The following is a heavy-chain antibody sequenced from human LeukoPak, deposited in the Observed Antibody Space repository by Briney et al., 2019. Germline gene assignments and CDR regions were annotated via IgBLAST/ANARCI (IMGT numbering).Heavy chain of an antibody. CDR1: GYTFASYG. V-gene: IGHV1-18*01. Sequence: ASVTVSCKASGYTFASYGISWVRQAPGQGLEWMGWISAYNGNTNYAQNLQGRVTVTTDTSTSTAYMELRSLRSDDTAVYYCARVSEQWLNWFDPWGQGTLVTVSS. CDR3: ARVSEQWLNWFDP. D-gene: IGHD6-19*01. CDR2: ISAYNGNT. J-gene: IGHJ5*02.